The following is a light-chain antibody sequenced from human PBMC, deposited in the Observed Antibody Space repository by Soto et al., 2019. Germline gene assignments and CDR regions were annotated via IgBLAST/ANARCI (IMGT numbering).Light chain of an antibody. Sequence: TLSLSPGERATLSCKASQSIGNSLGWFQQKPGQAPRLLIDDAFNRATGIPARFTGSGSGSDFTLTISSLEPEDFGVYYCRQRYNWALTFGGGTKVDIK. CDR1: QSIGNS. CDR3: RQRYNWALT. CDR2: DAF. J-gene: IGKJ4*01. V-gene: IGKV3-11*01.